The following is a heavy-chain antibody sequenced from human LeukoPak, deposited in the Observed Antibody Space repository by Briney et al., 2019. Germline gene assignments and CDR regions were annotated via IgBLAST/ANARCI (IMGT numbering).Heavy chain of an antibody. J-gene: IGHJ4*02. CDR2: IYYSRNT. CDR1: GGSFSSSSYY. V-gene: IGHV4-39*02. D-gene: IGHD1-14*01. CDR3: ARLGTLTPDRRLYYFVN. Sequence: SETLSLTCTVSGGSFSSSSYYWGWNPQPPGMGLVWIGSIYYSRNTYSNPSLQSPTTIDAPTYKNHFTLRPTSVTAADASVCECARLGTLTPDRRLYYFVNWGQGTLVTVSS.